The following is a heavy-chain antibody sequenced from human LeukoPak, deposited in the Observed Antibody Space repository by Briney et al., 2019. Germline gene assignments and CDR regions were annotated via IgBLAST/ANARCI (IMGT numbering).Heavy chain of an antibody. CDR3: TSDSNSGWTGY. J-gene: IGHJ4*02. CDR1: GLTFSNAW. Sequence: PGGSLRLSCAASGLTFSNAWMSWVRQAPGKGLEWVGRIKTKTDGGTTDYAAPVKGRFTISRDDSKHTLYLQMNSLKTEDTAVYYRTSDSNSGWTGYWGQGTLVTVSS. D-gene: IGHD6-19*01. V-gene: IGHV3-15*01. CDR2: IKTKTDGGTT.